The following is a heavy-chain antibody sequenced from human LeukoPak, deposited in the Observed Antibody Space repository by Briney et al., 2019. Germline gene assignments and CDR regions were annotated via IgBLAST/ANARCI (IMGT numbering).Heavy chain of an antibody. CDR3: ARSPQGKSGSPPYYFDY. CDR1: GFTFSNAW. D-gene: IGHD1-26*01. V-gene: IGHV3-15*01. J-gene: IGHJ4*02. Sequence: GGSLRLSCAASGFTFSNAWMTWVRQAPGKGLEWVGRIKIKTDGGTTEYAAPVKGRFTISRDDSKNTLYLQMNRLKTEDTAVYYCARSPQGKSGSPPYYFDYWGQGTLVTVFS. CDR2: IKIKTDGGTT.